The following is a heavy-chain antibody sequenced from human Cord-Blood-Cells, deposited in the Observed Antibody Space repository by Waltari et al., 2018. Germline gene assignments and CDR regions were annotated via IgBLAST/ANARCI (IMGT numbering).Heavy chain of an antibody. V-gene: IGHV1-46*01. CDR3: ARQAEDWGLWGAFDI. D-gene: IGHD7-27*01. CDR1: GYTFTSYY. CDR2: INPSGGST. J-gene: IGHJ3*02. Sequence: QVQLVQSGAEVKKPGASVKVSCKASGYTFTSYYMHWVRQAPGQGLEWMGIINPSGGSTSYAQKFQGRVTMTRDTSTSTVYMELSSLRSEDTAVYYCARQAEDWGLWGAFDIWGQGTMVTVSS.